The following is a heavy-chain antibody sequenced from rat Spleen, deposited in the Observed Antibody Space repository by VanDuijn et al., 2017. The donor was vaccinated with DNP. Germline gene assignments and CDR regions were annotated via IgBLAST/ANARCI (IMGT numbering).Heavy chain of an antibody. Sequence: EVQLQESGPGLVKPSQSLSLTCSVTGYSITSNFRWSWIRKFPGNTLEWIGHISYGGNTRYNPSLKSRISITRDTSKNQFFLQLNSLTTEDTATYYCARLRLEWEVRAMDAWGQGTSVTVSS. J-gene: IGHJ4*01. V-gene: IGHV3-1*01. D-gene: IGHD1-1*01. CDR2: ISYGGNT. CDR3: ARLRLEWEVRAMDA. CDR1: GYSITSNF.